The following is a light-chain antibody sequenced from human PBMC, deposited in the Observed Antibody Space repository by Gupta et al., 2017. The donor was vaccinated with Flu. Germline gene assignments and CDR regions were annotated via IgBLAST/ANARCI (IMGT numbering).Light chain of an antibody. CDR1: QTVNSDY. V-gene: IGKV3-20*01. J-gene: IGKJ1*01. Sequence: EIVLTPSPGTLSSSPGERVTLPCRASQTVNSDYLAWYQQKPGQAPRLLIFSASSRATEIPDRFTGSGSRTDFSRTISRLEPEDAAVYYCQQYGSTPRTFGPGTRVEI. CDR3: QQYGSTPRT. CDR2: SAS.